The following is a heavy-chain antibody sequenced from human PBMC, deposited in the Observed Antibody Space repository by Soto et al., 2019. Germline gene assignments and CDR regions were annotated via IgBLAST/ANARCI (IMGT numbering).Heavy chain of an antibody. Sequence: QVQLVESGGGVVQPGRSLRLSCAASGFTSSSCAMHWVRQAPGKGQEGVALISYDGSNKYYADSVKGRFTISRDKSKNTLYLQMNSLRAEDTAVYYCARDTRDFRFLEWSYFFDYWGQGTLVTFSS. CDR2: ISYDGSNK. CDR3: ARDTRDFRFLEWSYFFDY. V-gene: IGHV3-30-3*01. D-gene: IGHD3-3*01. J-gene: IGHJ4*02. CDR1: GFTSSSCA.